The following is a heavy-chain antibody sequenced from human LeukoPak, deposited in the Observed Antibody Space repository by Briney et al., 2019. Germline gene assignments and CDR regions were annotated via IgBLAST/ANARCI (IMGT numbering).Heavy chain of an antibody. D-gene: IGHD3-10*01. CDR3: ARSTEYCFDY. V-gene: IGHV1-69*05. CDR2: IIPIFGTA. CDR1: GGTFSSYA. J-gene: IGHJ4*02. Sequence: ASVTVSCKASGGTFSSYAISWVRQAPGQGLEWMGGIIPIFGTANYAQKFQGRVTITTDESTSTAYMELSSLRSEDTAVYYCARSTEYCFDYWGQGTLVTVSS.